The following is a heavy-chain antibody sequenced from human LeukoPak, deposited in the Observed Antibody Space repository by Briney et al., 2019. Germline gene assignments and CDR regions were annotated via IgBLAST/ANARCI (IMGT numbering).Heavy chain of an antibody. V-gene: IGHV3-7*01. CDR3: ARDRQIAY. CDR1: GSTFSNYW. Sequence: PGGSLRLSCAASGSTFSNYWLTWVRPAPGQGLAWVANIKQDGSEKHYVDSVKGRFTISRDNAKNSLYLQMNSLRAEDTAVYYCARDRQIAYWGQGTLVTVSS. J-gene: IGHJ4*02. CDR2: IKQDGSEK.